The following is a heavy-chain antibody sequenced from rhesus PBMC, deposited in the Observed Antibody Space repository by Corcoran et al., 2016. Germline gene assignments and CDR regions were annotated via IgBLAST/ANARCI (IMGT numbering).Heavy chain of an antibody. V-gene: IGHV4-165*02. J-gene: IGHJ4*01. CDR3: ARRYCSGGVCYWYFDY. CDR2: IGGSSGST. Sequence: QVQLQESGPGLVKPSETLSLTCAVSGGSISGYYWNWIRQPPGTGLECIGYIGGSSGSTYYNPSLKSRVIMSTDTSKNQFSLKLSSVTAADTAVYYCARRYCSGGVCYWYFDYWGQGVLVTVSS. CDR1: GGSISGYY. D-gene: IGHD2-8*01.